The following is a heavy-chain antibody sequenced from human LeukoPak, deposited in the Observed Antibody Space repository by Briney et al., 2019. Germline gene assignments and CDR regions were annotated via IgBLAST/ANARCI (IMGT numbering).Heavy chain of an antibody. CDR2: ISGGGGST. V-gene: IGHV3-23*01. CDR1: GFTFSSYA. CDR3: ARDSSSWYAFDI. D-gene: IGHD6-13*01. Sequence: GSLRLSCAASGFTFSSYAMNWVRQAPGKGLEWVSGISGGGGSTYYADSVKGRFTISRDNSKNTLYLQMNSLRAEDTAVYYCARDSSSWYAFDIWGQGTMVTVSS. J-gene: IGHJ3*02.